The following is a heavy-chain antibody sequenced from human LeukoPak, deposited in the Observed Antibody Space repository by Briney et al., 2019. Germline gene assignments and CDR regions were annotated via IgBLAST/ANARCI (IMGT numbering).Heavy chain of an antibody. D-gene: IGHD2-15*01. CDR2: IKQDGSEK. J-gene: IGHJ1*01. V-gene: IGHV3-7*01. CDR3: AARPSSYSRSIYFQH. Sequence: GGSLRLSCAASGFTFSSYEMNWVRQAPGKGLEWVANIKQDGSEKYYVDSVKGRFTISRDNAKNSLYLQMNSLRAEDTAVYYCAARPSSYSRSIYFQHWGQGTLVTVSS. CDR1: GFTFSSYE.